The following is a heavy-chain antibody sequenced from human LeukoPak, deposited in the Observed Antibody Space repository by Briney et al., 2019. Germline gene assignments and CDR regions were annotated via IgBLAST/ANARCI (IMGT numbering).Heavy chain of an antibody. CDR1: GYTFTGYY. V-gene: IGHV1-46*01. Sequence: GASVRVSCKASGYTFTGYYMHWVRQAPGQGLEWMGKINPSGGSTSYAQKSQGRVTMTRDTSTSTAYMELSSLRSDDTAVYYCARTIVDGGTNYWGQGTLVTVSS. J-gene: IGHJ4*02. CDR2: INPSGGST. CDR3: ARTIVDGGTNY. D-gene: IGHD2-15*01.